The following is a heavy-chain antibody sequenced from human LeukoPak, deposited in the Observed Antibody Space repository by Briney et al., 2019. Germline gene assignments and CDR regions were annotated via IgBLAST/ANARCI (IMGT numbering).Heavy chain of an antibody. Sequence: GESLKISCKGSGYSFTSYWIGWVRQMPGKGLEWMGIIYPGDSDTRYSPSFQGQVTISADKSSSTAYLQWSSLKASDTAMYYCARQVLAVAGTGAFDIWGQGTMVTVSS. CDR1: GYSFTSYW. CDR3: ARQVLAVAGTGAFDI. V-gene: IGHV5-51*01. CDR2: IYPGDSDT. J-gene: IGHJ3*02. D-gene: IGHD6-19*01.